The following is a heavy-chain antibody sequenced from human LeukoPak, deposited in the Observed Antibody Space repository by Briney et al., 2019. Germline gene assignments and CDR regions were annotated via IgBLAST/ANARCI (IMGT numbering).Heavy chain of an antibody. V-gene: IGHV4-39*01. CDR1: GGSISRSDYY. D-gene: IGHD2-2*01. CDR2: ISYSGST. J-gene: IGHJ3*01. Sequence: PSETLSLTCTVSGGSISRSDYYWGWVRQPPGKGLEWIGSISYSGSTYYNPSLKSRVTMFVDMSNNQFSLTLRSVTAADTAVYYCARSYCSSTTCYAVGAFDVWGQGTMVTVSS. CDR3: ARSYCSSTTCYAVGAFDV.